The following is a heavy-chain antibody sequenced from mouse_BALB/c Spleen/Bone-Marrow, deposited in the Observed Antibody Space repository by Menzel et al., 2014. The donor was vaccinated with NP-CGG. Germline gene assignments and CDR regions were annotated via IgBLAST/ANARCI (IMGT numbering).Heavy chain of an antibody. V-gene: IGHV5-9-2*01. J-gene: IGHJ3*01. CDR3: ARHAYYDQTEVSFVY. CDR1: GFTFSNYG. D-gene: IGHD2-4*01. Sequence: DVQLVESGGGLVKSGGSLKLSCAASGFTFSNYGMSWVRRTPEKRLEWVATISGGGSYTFYSDSVKGRFTISRDNAKNNLYLQLSSLRSEDTALYYCARHAYYDQTEVSFVYWGQGTLVTVSA. CDR2: ISGGGSYT.